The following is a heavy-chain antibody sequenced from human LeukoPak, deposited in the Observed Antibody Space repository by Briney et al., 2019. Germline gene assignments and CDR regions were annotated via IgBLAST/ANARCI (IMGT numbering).Heavy chain of an antibody. D-gene: IGHD2-15*01. Sequence: GGSLRLSCAASGFTFDDYGMSGVRQAPGKGLEWVSAINWNGDSTGYADSVKGRFTISRDNAKNSLYLQMSSLRAEDTAWYYCARVGWSTESYYFDYWGQGTLVTVSS. CDR2: INWNGDST. J-gene: IGHJ4*02. CDR3: ARVGWSTESYYFDY. CDR1: GFTFDDYG. V-gene: IGHV3-20*04.